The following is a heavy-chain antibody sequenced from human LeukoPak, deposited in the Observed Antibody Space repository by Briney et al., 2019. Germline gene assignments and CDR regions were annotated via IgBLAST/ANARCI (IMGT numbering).Heavy chain of an antibody. CDR3: ARQTYYYDSRVFDY. Sequence: PSETLSLTCTVSGGSISGYYWSWIRQPPGKGLEWIGYIYYSGSTNYNPSLESRVTISVDTSKNQFSLKLSSVTAADTAVYYCARQTYYYDSRVFDYWGRGTRVTVSS. CDR2: IYYSGST. CDR1: GGSISGYY. J-gene: IGHJ4*02. D-gene: IGHD3-22*01. V-gene: IGHV4-59*08.